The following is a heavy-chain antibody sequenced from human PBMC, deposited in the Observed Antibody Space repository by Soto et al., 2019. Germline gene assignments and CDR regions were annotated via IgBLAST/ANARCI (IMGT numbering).Heavy chain of an antibody. CDR1: GYTFENYY. Sequence: QVHLVQSGAAVKKPGASVKVSCKASGYTFENYYVHWVRQAPGQGLEWLAMIDPTGGRTTCAQKFQDRVTVTRDTSTSTVYMELSSLSSNDTALYYCARELQFPHQETGMDVWGQGTTVTVSS. CDR3: ARELQFPHQETGMDV. J-gene: IGHJ6*02. V-gene: IGHV1-46*02. D-gene: IGHD2-15*01. CDR2: IDPTGGRT.